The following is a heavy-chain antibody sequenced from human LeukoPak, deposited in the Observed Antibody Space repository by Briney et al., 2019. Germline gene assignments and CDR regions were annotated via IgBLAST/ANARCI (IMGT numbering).Heavy chain of an antibody. CDR2: IYPGDSDT. CDR1: GYSFSTYW. J-gene: IGHJ4*02. V-gene: IGHV5-51*01. Sequence: GESLKISCKGSGYSFSTYWIAWVRHAPGKGLELMGFIYPGDSDTRYSPSFQGQVTISADKSISTAYLQWSSLKASDTAIYYCARHAIMGATKSYFDYWGQGTLVTVSS. CDR3: ARHAIMGATKSYFDY. D-gene: IGHD1-26*01.